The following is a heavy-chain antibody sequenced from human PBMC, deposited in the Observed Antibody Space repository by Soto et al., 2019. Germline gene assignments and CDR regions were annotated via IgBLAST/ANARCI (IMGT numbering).Heavy chain of an antibody. J-gene: IGHJ5*02. V-gene: IGHV3-74*01. CDR1: GFTLRSHR. D-gene: IGHD2-8*01. CDR2: IDTDGGGT. Sequence: EVQLVESGGGLVQPGGSLRVSCAASGFTLRSHRIHWVRQVPGKGLEWVSRIDTDGGGTSYADSVKGRFTISTDNAKNTVHLQMNGLRSEDTAAYYCATVFHLWGQGLLVTVSS. CDR3: ATVFHL.